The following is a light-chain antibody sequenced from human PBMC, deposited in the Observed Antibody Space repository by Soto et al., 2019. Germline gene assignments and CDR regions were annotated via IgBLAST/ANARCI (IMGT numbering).Light chain of an antibody. J-gene: IGKJ3*01. Sequence: EIVLTQSPATLSLSPGERATLSCRASQSVGSFLAWYQQKPGQSPRLLIYNTSSRATGIPDRFSGSGSGTDFTLSISRLEPEDFAVYYCQHYGGSFIFGPGTKVDFK. CDR2: NTS. V-gene: IGKV3-20*01. CDR1: QSVGSF. CDR3: QHYGGSFI.